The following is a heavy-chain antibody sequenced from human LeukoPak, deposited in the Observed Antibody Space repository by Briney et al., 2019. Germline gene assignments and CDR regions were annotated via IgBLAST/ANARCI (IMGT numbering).Heavy chain of an antibody. V-gene: IGHV1-2*02. J-gene: IGHJ6*03. CDR1: GYTFTGYY. D-gene: IGHD2-15*01. CDR3: ARNLGYCSGGSCYYGDDYYYYMDV. CDR2: INPNSGGT. Sequence: ASVKVSCQASGYTFTGYYMHWVRQAPGQGLEWMGWINPNSGGTNYAQKFQGRVTMTRDTSISTAYMELSSLRSEDTAVYYCARNLGYCSGGSCYYGDDYYYYMDVWGKGTTVTVSS.